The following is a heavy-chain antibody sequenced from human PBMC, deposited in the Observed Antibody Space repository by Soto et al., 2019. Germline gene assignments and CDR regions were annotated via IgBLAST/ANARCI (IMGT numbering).Heavy chain of an antibody. CDR1: GGSISSSSYY. Sequence: QLQLQESGPGLVKPSETLSLTCTVSGGSISSSSYYWGWIRQPPGKGLEWIGSIYYSGSTYYNPSLKSRVTISVDTSKNQFSLKLSSVTAADTAVYYCARHPGYCSGGSCYSDQLVPTIDYWGQGTLVTVSS. CDR3: ARHPGYCSGGSCYSDQLVPTIDY. D-gene: IGHD2-15*01. J-gene: IGHJ4*02. V-gene: IGHV4-39*01. CDR2: IYYSGST.